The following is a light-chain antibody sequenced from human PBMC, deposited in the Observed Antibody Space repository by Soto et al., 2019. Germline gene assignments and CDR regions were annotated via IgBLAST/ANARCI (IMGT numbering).Light chain of an antibody. J-gene: IGLJ3*02. V-gene: IGLV1-40*01. CDR2: GNT. Sequence: QSVLTQPPSVSGAPGQRVTISCTGSSSNIGAGYDVHWYRQVPGTAPKLLIFGNTNRPSGVPDRFSGSKSGSSASLAITGLQAEDESEYYCRSYDSRLTGSVFGGGIKVTVL. CDR1: SSNIGAGYD. CDR3: RSYDSRLTGSV.